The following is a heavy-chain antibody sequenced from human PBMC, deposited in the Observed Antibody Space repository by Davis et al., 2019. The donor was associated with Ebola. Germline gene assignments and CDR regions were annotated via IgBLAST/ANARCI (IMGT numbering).Heavy chain of an antibody. CDR2: ISGSGGST. D-gene: IGHD3-10*01. CDR3: AKRKNYYGSGSSFDY. Sequence: PGGSLRLSCAASGFTFSSYAMSWVRQAPGKGLEWVSAISGSGGSTYYADSVKGRFTISRDNSKNTLYLQMNSLRAEDTAVYYCAKRKNYYGSGSSFDYWGQGTLVTVSS. V-gene: IGHV3-23*01. CDR1: GFTFSSYA. J-gene: IGHJ4*02.